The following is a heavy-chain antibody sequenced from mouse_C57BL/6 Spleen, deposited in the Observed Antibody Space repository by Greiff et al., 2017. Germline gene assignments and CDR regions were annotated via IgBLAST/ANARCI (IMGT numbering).Heavy chain of an antibody. Sequence: EVQLVESGGDLVKPGGSLKLSCAASGFTFSSYGMSWVRQTPDKRLEWVATISSGGSYTYYPDSVKGRFTISRDNAKNTLYLQMSSLKSEDTAMYYCARKDYGNSLLFDYWGQGTTLTVSS. J-gene: IGHJ2*01. CDR2: ISSGGSYT. CDR3: ARKDYGNSLLFDY. CDR1: GFTFSSYG. D-gene: IGHD2-1*01. V-gene: IGHV5-6*01.